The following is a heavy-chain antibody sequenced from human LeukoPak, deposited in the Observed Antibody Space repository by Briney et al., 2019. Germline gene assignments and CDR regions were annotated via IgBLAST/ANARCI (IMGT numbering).Heavy chain of an antibody. V-gene: IGHV4-39*01. J-gene: IGHJ4*02. CDR2: IYYSGST. Sequence: KTSETPSLTCTVSGGSISSSSYYWRWIRQPPGKGLEWIGSIYYSGSTYYNPSLKSRVTISVDTSKNQFSLKLSSVTAADTAVYYCARHPTREKFDYWGQGTLVTVSS. CDR1: GGSISSSSYY. CDR3: ARHPTREKFDY.